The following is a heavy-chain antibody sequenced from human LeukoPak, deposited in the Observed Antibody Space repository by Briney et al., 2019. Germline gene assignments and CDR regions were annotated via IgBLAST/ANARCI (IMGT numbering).Heavy chain of an antibody. Sequence: SETLSLTCTVSGGSISSYYWSWIRQPPGKGLEWIVYIYTSGSTNYNHSLKSRVTISVDTSKNQFSLKLSSVTAADTAVYYRARSWAYYDFWSGYPGAFDIWGQGTMVTVSS. J-gene: IGHJ3*02. CDR3: ARSWAYYDFWSGYPGAFDI. D-gene: IGHD3-3*01. V-gene: IGHV4-4*09. CDR1: GGSISSYY. CDR2: IYTSGST.